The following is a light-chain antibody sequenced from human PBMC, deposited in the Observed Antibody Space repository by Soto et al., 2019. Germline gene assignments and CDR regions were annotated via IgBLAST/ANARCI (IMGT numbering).Light chain of an antibody. CDR3: QQTYIRWT. CDR2: SAY. Sequence: DIQMTQSPSSLSASVGDRIIITCRASQDIATYLNWYQQTPGKAPKLLIYSAYTLQVGVPSRFSGSGSGTHFTLPIPRLQPEDPGSYYCQQTYIRWTFGQGTKVEI. V-gene: IGKV1-39*01. CDR1: QDIATY. J-gene: IGKJ1*01.